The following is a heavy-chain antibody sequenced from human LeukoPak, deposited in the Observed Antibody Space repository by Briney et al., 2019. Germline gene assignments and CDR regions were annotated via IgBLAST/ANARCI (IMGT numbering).Heavy chain of an antibody. D-gene: IGHD6-19*01. Sequence: PSETLSLTCAVDGGSFSGYHCSWIRHPPGKWLEWIGEIKVSGSTKYNPSLKSRATISLDTSKNQFSLKLSSVASADTAVYYCTPYTTGNFGFDYWDQGTLVTVSS. V-gene: IGHV4-34*01. CDR3: TPYTTGNFGFDY. J-gene: IGHJ4*02. CDR1: GGSFSGYH. CDR2: IKVSGST.